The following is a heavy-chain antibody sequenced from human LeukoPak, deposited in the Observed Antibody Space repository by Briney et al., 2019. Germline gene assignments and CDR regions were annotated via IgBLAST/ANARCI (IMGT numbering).Heavy chain of an antibody. Sequence: GGSLRLSCAASGFTFSSYAMSWVRQALGKGLEWVSGISGSGGSTYYADSVKGRFTISRDNSKNTLYLQMNSLRAEDTAVYYCAKDRPTMQWLVENWFDPWGQGTLVTVSS. D-gene: IGHD6-19*01. CDR3: AKDRPTMQWLVENWFDP. CDR2: ISGSGGST. CDR1: GFTFSSYA. V-gene: IGHV3-23*01. J-gene: IGHJ5*02.